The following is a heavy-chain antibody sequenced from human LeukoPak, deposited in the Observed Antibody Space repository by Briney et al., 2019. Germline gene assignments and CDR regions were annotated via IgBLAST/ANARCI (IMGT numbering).Heavy chain of an antibody. J-gene: IGHJ3*02. CDR3: ARASYCDYVWGSYRSPGNDAFDI. D-gene: IGHD3-16*02. CDR2: ISSSGSTI. CDR1: GFIFSSYS. Sequence: GGSLRLSCAASGFIFSSYSMSWIRQAPGKGLEWVSYISSSGSTIYYADSVKGRFTISRDNAKNSLYLQMNSLRAEDTAVYYCARASYCDYVWGSYRSPGNDAFDIWGQGTMVTVSS. V-gene: IGHV3-48*04.